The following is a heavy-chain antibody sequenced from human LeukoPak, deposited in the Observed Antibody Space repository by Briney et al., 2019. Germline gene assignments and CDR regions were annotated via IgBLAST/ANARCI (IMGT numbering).Heavy chain of an antibody. J-gene: IGHJ4*02. D-gene: IGHD3-10*01. V-gene: IGHV3-23*01. CDR1: GFTFRSYA. CDR2: IGGSGANT. CDR3: AKNGGDSYGTGHFDC. Sequence: PGGSLRLSCVVSGFTFRSYAMTWVRQALGKGLEWVSAIGGSGANTYYADSVKGRFTISRDNSKNTLYLQMDSLRADDTAVYYCAKNGGDSYGTGHFDCWGQGTLVTVSS.